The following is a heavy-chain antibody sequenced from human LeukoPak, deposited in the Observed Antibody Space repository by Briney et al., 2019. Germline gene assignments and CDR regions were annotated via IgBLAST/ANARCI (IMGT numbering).Heavy chain of an antibody. CDR1: GGTFSSYA. CDR3: ARLRDPYGSGSYSDNWFDP. V-gene: IGHV1-69*04. J-gene: IGHJ5*02. CDR2: INPILGIA. Sequence: ASVKVSCKASGGTFSSYAISWVRQAPGQGLQWMGRINPILGIANYAQKFQGRVTITADKSTSTAYMELSSLRSEDTAVYYCARLRDPYGSGSYSDNWFDPWGQGTLVTVSS. D-gene: IGHD3-10*01.